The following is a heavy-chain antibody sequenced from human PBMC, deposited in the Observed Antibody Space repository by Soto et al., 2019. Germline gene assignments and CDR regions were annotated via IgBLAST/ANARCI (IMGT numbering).Heavy chain of an antibody. CDR2: IIPMNDIA. CDR1: GGTFSSYT. V-gene: IGHV1-69*08. J-gene: IGHJ2*01. Sequence: QVQLVQSGAEVRKPGSSVKVSCKACGGTFSSYTISWVRQAPGQGLEWMGRIIPMNDIANYAQKFRGRVTITADKSTSTAYMDLSSLRSEDTAVYYCARDNSGYYYPFWYFDLWGRGTLVTVSS. CDR3: ARDNSGYYYPFWYFDL. D-gene: IGHD6-25*01.